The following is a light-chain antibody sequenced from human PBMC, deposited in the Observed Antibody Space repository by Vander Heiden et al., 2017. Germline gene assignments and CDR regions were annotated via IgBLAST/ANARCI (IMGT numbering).Light chain of an antibody. Sequence: AIRMTQSPSSFSASTGDRVTITCRASQGISSYLACDQQKPGKAPKLLIYAASTWQSGVPSRFSGSGSGTDFTLTISCLQSEDFATYYCQQYYSYPITVGQGTRLEI. CDR2: AAS. V-gene: IGKV1-8*01. CDR3: QQYYSYPIT. J-gene: IGKJ5*01. CDR1: QGISSY.